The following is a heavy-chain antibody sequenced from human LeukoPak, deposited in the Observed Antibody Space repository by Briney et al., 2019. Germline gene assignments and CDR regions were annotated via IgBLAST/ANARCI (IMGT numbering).Heavy chain of an antibody. V-gene: IGHV1-8*01. Sequence: SVKVSCKASGYTFTSYDINWVRQATGQGLEWMGWMNPNSGNTGYAQKFQGRVTMTRNTSISTAYMELSSLRSEDTAVYYCARARGYYYGFDYWGQGTLVTVSS. J-gene: IGHJ4*02. CDR1: GYTFTSYD. CDR2: MNPNSGNT. D-gene: IGHD3-22*01. CDR3: ARARGYYYGFDY.